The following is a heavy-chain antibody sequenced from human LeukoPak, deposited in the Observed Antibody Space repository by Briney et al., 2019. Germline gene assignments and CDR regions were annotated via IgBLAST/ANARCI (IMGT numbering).Heavy chain of an antibody. Sequence: SETQSLTCTVSGGSISMYYWSWIRQPPGKGLEWIGYIYYSGSTNYTPSLNSRVTISVDTSKNQFSLKLSSVTAADTAVYYCARDLGDGYQDYFDYWGQGTLVTVPS. D-gene: IGHD5-24*01. V-gene: IGHV4-59*01. CDR2: IYYSGST. CDR1: GGSISMYY. J-gene: IGHJ4*02. CDR3: ARDLGDGYQDYFDY.